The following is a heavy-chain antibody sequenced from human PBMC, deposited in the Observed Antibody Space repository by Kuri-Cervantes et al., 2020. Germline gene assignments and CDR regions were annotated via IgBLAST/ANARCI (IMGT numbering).Heavy chain of an antibody. J-gene: IGHJ4*02. CDR1: GFSLSTSGVG. D-gene: IGHD5-18*01. CDR3: AHGRVDTAWFPDF. CDR2: IYWDDDK. Sequence: SRPTLVTPTQTLTLTSTFSGFSLSTSGVGVCWIRQPPGRALEWLALIYWDDDKRYRPSLKSRLTITKDTSRNQVVLTMTNMEPVHTAKDYCAHGRVDTAWFPDFWGQGTMVTVSS. V-gene: IGHV2-5*02.